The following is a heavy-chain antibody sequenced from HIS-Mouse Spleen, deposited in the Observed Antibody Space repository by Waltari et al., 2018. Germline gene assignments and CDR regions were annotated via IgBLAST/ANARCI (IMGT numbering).Heavy chain of an antibody. D-gene: IGHD6-19*01. Sequence: AASGFTFSSYAMHWVRQAPGKGLEWVAVISYDGSHKYYADSVKGRFTISRDKSKNTLYLQMNSLRAEDTAVYYCARAGIAVASSFDYWGQGTLVTVSS. J-gene: IGHJ4*02. CDR1: GFTFSSYA. CDR2: ISYDGSHK. CDR3: ARAGIAVASSFDY. V-gene: IGHV3-30-3*01.